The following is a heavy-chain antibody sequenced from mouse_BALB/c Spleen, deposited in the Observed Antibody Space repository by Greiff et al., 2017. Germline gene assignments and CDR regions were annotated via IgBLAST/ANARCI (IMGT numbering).Heavy chain of an antibody. CDR1: GYTFTSYT. V-gene: IGHV1-4*01. CDR2: INPSSGYT. J-gene: IGHJ3*01. D-gene: IGHD2-4*01. Sequence: LVESGAELARPGASVKMSCKASGYTFTSYTMHWVKQRPGQGLEWIGYINPSSGYTNYNQKFKDKATLTADKSSSTAYMQLSSLTSEDSAVYYCALSTMITTGVWFAYWGQGTLVTVSA. CDR3: ALSTMITTGVWFAY.